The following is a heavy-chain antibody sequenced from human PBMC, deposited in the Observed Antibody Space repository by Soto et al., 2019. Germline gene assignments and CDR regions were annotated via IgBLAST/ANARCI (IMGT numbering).Heavy chain of an antibody. D-gene: IGHD3-22*01. CDR3: AKGYYYDSSGYYPALAY. Sequence: GGSLRLSCAASGFTFSNHAMNCVRQAPGKGLEWLSAISGNANDIYYADSVKGRFTISRDNSKNTLYLQMNSLRVEDTAVYYCAKGYYYDSSGYYPALAYWGQGTLVTVSS. CDR2: ISGNANDI. V-gene: IGHV3-23*01. CDR1: GFTFSNHA. J-gene: IGHJ4*02.